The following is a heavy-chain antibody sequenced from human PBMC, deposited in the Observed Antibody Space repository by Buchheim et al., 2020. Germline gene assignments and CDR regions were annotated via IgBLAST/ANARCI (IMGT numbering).Heavy chain of an antibody. V-gene: IGHV1-2*02. D-gene: IGHD3-22*01. Sequence: QVQLVQSGAEVKKPGASVKVSCKASGYTFTGYYMHWVRQAPGQGLEWMGWINPNSGGTNYAQQFQGRVTMTRDTSISTAYMELSRLRSDDTAVYYCARVVRGYYDSSGYPPGYYYGMDVWGQGTT. CDR1: GYTFTGYY. CDR2: INPNSGGT. CDR3: ARVVRGYYDSSGYPPGYYYGMDV. J-gene: IGHJ6*02.